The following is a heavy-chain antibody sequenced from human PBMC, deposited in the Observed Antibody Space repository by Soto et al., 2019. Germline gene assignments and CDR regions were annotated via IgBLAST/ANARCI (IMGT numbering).Heavy chain of an antibody. V-gene: IGHV3-13*01. CDR1: GFTFSSYD. CDR2: IGTAGDT. D-gene: IGHD7-27*01. J-gene: IGHJ4*02. Sequence: GGSLRLSCAASGFTFSSYDMHWVRQATGKGLEWVSAIGTAGDTYYPGSVKGRFTISRENAKNSLYLQMNSLRAEDTAVYYCARGYPAGEMQDYWGQGTLVTVSS. CDR3: ARGYPAGEMQDY.